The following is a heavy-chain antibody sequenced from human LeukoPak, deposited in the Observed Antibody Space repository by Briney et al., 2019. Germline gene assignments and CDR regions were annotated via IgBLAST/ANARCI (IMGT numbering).Heavy chain of an antibody. CDR1: GFTFSDYY. J-gene: IGHJ3*02. Sequence: PGGSLRLSCAASGFTFSDYYMSWIRQAPGKGLEWVSYISSSGSTIYYADSVKGRFTISRDNAKNSLYLQMNSLRAEDTAVYYCARRERETHGIDAFDIWGQGTMVTVSS. D-gene: IGHD1-1*01. CDR3: ARRERETHGIDAFDI. CDR2: ISSSGSTI. V-gene: IGHV3-11*01.